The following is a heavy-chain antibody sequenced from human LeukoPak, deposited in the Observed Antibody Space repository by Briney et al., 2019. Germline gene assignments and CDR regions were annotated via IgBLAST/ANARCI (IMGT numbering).Heavy chain of an antibody. CDR2: INHSGST. Sequence: SETLSLTCAVDGGSFSGYYWSLIRQPPGKGLEWIGEINHSGSTNYNPSLKSRVTISVDTSKNQFSLKLSSVTAADTAVYYCARGRDIVATINGGFDYWGQGTLVTVSS. V-gene: IGHV4-34*01. CDR1: GGSFSGYY. D-gene: IGHD5-12*01. CDR3: ARGRDIVATINGGFDY. J-gene: IGHJ4*02.